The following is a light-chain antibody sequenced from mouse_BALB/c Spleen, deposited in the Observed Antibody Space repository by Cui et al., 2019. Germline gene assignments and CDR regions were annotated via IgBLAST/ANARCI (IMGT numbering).Light chain of an antibody. CDR3: HQRSSYPFT. Sequence: QILLTQSPAIISASPGEKVTMTCSASSSVSYMHWYQQKPGSSPKPWIYDTSKLASGFPARLGGSGSGTSYSLIISSMEAEDGATYYCHQRSSYPFTFGSGTKLEIK. V-gene: IGKV4-69*01. J-gene: IGKJ4*01. CDR1: SSVSY. CDR2: DTS.